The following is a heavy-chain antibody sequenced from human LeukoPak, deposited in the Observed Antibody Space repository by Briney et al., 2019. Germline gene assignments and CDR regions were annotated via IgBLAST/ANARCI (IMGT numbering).Heavy chain of an antibody. D-gene: IGHD5-18*01. V-gene: IGHV1-18*01. CDR2: ISAYNGNT. J-gene: IGHJ4*02. CDR1: GYTLTSYG. Sequence: ASVKVSRKASGYTLTSYGISWVRQAPGQGLEWMGWISAYNGNTNYAQKLQGRVTMTTDTSTSTAYMELRSLRSDDTAVYYCARVRGTDTAMGYFDYWGQGTLVTVSS. CDR3: ARVRGTDTAMGYFDY.